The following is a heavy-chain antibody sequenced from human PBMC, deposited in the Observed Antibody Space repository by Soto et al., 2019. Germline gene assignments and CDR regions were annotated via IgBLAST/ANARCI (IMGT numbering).Heavy chain of an antibody. CDR2: IYTSGST. CDR1: CGSISIYY. J-gene: IGHJ6*02. D-gene: IGHD3-3*01. Sequence: SETLSLTCTFSCGSISIYYWSWIRQPAGKGLDCIGRIYTSGSTNYKPSLKSRVTMSVDTSKNQFSLRLSSVTAADTAVYYCARVSGNNGFGSCYYFRCSRVGSCLGMDVWGHGTTEPDSS. CDR3: ARVSGNNGFGSCYYFRCSRVGSCLGMDV. V-gene: IGHV4-4*07.